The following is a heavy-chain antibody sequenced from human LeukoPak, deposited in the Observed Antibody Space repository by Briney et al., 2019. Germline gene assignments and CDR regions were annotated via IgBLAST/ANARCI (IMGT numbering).Heavy chain of an antibody. Sequence: PGGSLRLSCAASGFTFRSYGMHWVRQAPGKGLEWVAVIWYDGSNKYYADSVKGRFTISRDNSKKMVYLQMNSLRAEDTAVYYCAKGSSGLLYDYYYGMDVWGQGTTVTVSS. V-gene: IGHV3-33*06. J-gene: IGHJ6*02. CDR2: IWYDGSNK. CDR3: AKGSSGLLYDYYYGMDV. CDR1: GFTFRSYG. D-gene: IGHD3-3*01.